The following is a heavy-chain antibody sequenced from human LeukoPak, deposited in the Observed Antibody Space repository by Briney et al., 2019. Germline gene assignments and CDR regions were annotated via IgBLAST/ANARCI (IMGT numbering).Heavy chain of an antibody. CDR1: GGSISSGGYY. CDR3: ARSREQQLPDY. CDR2: IYYSGST. J-gene: IGHJ4*02. Sequence: SETLSLTCTVSGGSISSGGYYWSWIRQHSGKGLEWIGYIYYSGSTYYNPSLKSRVTISVDTSKNQFSLKQSSVTAADTAVYYCARSREQQLPDYWGQGTLVTVSS. D-gene: IGHD6-13*01. V-gene: IGHV4-31*03.